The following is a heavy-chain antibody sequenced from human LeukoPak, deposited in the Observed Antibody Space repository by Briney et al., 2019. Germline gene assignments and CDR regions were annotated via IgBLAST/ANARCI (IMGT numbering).Heavy chain of an antibody. J-gene: IGHJ3*01. CDR1: GYTFTSYA. CDR2: IDPNTGGT. CDR3: TKNQYSGTIITPLDPFDV. Sequence: ASVKVSCKASGYTFTSYAMNWVRQAPGQGLEWMGWIDPNTGGTNFAQKFQGRITMTRDTSINTVYMELNRLRSDDTAVYYCTKNQYSGTIITPLDPFDVWGQGTMVTVSS. V-gene: IGHV1-2*02. D-gene: IGHD3-10*01.